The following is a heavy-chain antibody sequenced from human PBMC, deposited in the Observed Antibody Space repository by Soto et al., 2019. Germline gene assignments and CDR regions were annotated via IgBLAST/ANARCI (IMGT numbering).Heavy chain of an antibody. V-gene: IGHV3-33*01. Sequence: QVQLVESGGGVVQPGRSLRLSCAASGFTFNTYGMHWVRQAPGKGLEWVAVIWYDGSKKYYADSVKGRFTISRDNSKSMMYLQMDSLRAEDTAVYYCARIDCTGGSCRPYAYYDMDVWGQGTTVTVS. J-gene: IGHJ6*02. CDR2: IWYDGSKK. D-gene: IGHD2-15*01. CDR1: GFTFNTYG. CDR3: ARIDCTGGSCRPYAYYDMDV.